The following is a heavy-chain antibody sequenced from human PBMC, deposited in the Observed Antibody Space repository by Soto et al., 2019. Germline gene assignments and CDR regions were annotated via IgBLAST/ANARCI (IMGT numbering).Heavy chain of an antibody. Sequence: QVQLVQSGAELKKPGASAKVSCKASGYIFTSYGISWVRQAPGQGLEWMAWISVDSGNTNYAQNFQGRVTMTTDTSASTAHMELGSLRSDDTAVYYGARFNGSGTNYAMDVWGKGTTVIVSS. CDR2: ISVDSGNT. V-gene: IGHV1-18*01. CDR1: GYIFTSYG. CDR3: ARFNGSGTNYAMDV. J-gene: IGHJ6*04. D-gene: IGHD3-10*01.